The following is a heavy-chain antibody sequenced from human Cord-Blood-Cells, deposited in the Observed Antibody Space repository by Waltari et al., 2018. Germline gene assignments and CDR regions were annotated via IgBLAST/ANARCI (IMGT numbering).Heavy chain of an antibody. D-gene: IGHD1-1*01. CDR2: IIHVFGTA. Sequence: QVQLVQSGAEVKKPGSSVKVSCKASGGTFRSYAISWVRQGPGQGLEWMGGIIHVFGTANTAKKFQGRVTITADKSTSTAYMELSSLSSEDTAVYYCARVQTGAYDAFDIWGQGTMVTVSS. CDR3: ARVQTGAYDAFDI. J-gene: IGHJ3*02. V-gene: IGHV1-69*06. CDR1: GGTFRSYA.